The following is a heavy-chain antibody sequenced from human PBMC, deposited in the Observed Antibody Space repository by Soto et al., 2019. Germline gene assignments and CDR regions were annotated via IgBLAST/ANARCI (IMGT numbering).Heavy chain of an antibody. J-gene: IGHJ6*02. CDR1: GGSINSGDYY. D-gene: IGHD3-10*01. Sequence: SETLSLTCTVSGGSINSGDYYWTWVRQPPGKGLEWIGNIFHGGSTYYTPSLQSRVTISLDTSKNHFSLKLSSVTPADTAVYFFSRDRFYGSGTYYNFYSGMDVWGQGTTVTVSS. CDR3: SRDRFYGSGTYYNFYSGMDV. V-gene: IGHV4-30-4*01. CDR2: IFHGGST.